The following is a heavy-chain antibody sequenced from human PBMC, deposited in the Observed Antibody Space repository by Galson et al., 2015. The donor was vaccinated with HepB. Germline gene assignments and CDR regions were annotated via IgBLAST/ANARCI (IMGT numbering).Heavy chain of an antibody. Sequence: SETLSLTCTVSGGSISSYYWSWIRQPPGKGLEWIGYIYYSGSTNYNPSLKSRVTISVDTSKNQFSLKLSSVTAADTAVYYCARRDGYNFHAFDIWGQGTMVTVSS. J-gene: IGHJ3*02. CDR3: ARRDGYNFHAFDI. CDR2: IYYSGST. V-gene: IGHV4-59*01. D-gene: IGHD5-24*01. CDR1: GGSISSYY.